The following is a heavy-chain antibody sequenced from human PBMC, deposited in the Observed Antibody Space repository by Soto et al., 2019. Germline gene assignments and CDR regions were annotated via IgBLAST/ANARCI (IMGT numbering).Heavy chain of an antibody. CDR1: GFTFSSYS. CDR2: ISSSSSTI. V-gene: IGHV3-48*02. D-gene: IGHD4-4*01. J-gene: IGHJ6*02. Sequence: SGGSLRLSCAASGFTFSSYSMNWVRQAPGKGLEWVSYISSSSSTIYYADSVKGRFTISRDNAKNSLYLQMNSLRDEDTAVYYCERGGKVTKFIRGMDVWGQGTTVTVSS. CDR3: ERGGKVTKFIRGMDV.